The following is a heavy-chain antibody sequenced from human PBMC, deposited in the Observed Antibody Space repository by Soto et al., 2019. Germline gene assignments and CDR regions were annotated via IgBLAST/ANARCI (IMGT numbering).Heavy chain of an antibody. Sequence: GGSLRLSCAASGFTFSSYGMHWVRQAPGKGLEWVAVISYDGSNKYYADSVKGRFTISRDNSKNTLYLQMNSLRAEDTAVYYCAKDHTVTTLVGWDYYYGMDVWGQGTTVTVSS. D-gene: IGHD4-17*01. J-gene: IGHJ6*02. CDR3: AKDHTVTTLVGWDYYYGMDV. CDR2: ISYDGSNK. CDR1: GFTFSSYG. V-gene: IGHV3-30*18.